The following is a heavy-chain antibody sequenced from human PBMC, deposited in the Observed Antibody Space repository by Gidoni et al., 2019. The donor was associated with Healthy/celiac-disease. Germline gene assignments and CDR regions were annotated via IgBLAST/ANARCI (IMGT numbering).Heavy chain of an antibody. D-gene: IGHD1-26*01. J-gene: IGHJ4*02. V-gene: IGHV4-34*01. CDR1: GGSFSGYY. CDR3: ARGLGRQAPGGY. Sequence: QVQLQQWGAGLLKSSETLSLTCAVHGGSFSGYYWSWTRQPPGKGLEWIGEINHSGSTNYNPSLKSRVTISVDTSKNQFSLKLSSVTAADTAVYYCARGLGRQAPGGYWGQGTLVTVSS. CDR2: INHSGST.